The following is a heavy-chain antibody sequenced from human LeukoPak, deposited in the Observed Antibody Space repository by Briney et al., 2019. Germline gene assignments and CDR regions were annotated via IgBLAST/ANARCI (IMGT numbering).Heavy chain of an antibody. J-gene: IGHJ6*03. D-gene: IGHD2-2*01. Sequence: ASVKVSCKASRGTFSSYAISWVRQAPGQGLEWMGGIIPIFGTANYAQKFQGRVTITADESTSTAYMELSSLRSEDTAVYYCVRERYQLPGGSSGGYYYYYMDVWGKGTTVTISS. CDR3: VRERYQLPGGSSGGYYYYYMDV. V-gene: IGHV1-69*13. CDR2: IIPIFGTA. CDR1: RGTFSSYA.